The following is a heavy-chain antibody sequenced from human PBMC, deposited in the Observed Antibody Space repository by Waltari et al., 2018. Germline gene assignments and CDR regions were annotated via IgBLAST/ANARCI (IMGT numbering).Heavy chain of an antibody. D-gene: IGHD6-13*01. Sequence: DVQLVQSGAEVKKHGESLMISCKGSGYSFTRPWISRVGHVPGKGLEWMGRIDPSVSYTNYSPSVQGHVTISADKSISTAYLQWSSLKASDTAMYYCARHGYSSSWYLAHNWFDPWGQGTLVTVSS. CDR3: ARHGYSSSWYLAHNWFDP. CDR2: IDPSVSYT. J-gene: IGHJ5*02. CDR1: GYSFTRPW. V-gene: IGHV5-10-1*03.